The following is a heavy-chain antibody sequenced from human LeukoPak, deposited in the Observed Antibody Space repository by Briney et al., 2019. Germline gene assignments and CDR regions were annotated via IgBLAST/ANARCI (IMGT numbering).Heavy chain of an antibody. V-gene: IGHV3-30-3*01. J-gene: IGHJ6*03. D-gene: IGHD4-17*01. CDR3: ARGFQNTYGRQYYYYYMDV. CDR2: ISYDGSNK. Sequence: GGSLRLSCVASGITFSSYAVSWVRQAPGKGLEWVAVISYDGSNKYYADSVKGRFTISRDNAKNSLYLQMNSLRAEDTAVYYCARGFQNTYGRQYYYYYMDVWGKGTTVTVSS. CDR1: GITFSSYA.